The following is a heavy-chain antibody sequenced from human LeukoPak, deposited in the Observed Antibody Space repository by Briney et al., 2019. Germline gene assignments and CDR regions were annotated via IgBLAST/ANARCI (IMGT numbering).Heavy chain of an antibody. V-gene: IGHV3-33*06. CDR1: GFTFSSYG. J-gene: IGHJ4*02. CDR3: AKREAVAAMSDFDY. Sequence: GGSLRLSCAASGFTFSSYGMHWVRQAPGKGLEWVAVIWYRGINKYYADSVKGQFTISRDNSKNMLYLQMNSLRAEDTAVYYCAKREAVAAMSDFDYWGQGTLVTVSS. D-gene: IGHD6-19*01. CDR2: IWYRGINK.